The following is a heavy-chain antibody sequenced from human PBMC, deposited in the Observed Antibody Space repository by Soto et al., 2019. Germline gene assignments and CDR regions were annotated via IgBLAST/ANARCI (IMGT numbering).Heavy chain of an antibody. V-gene: IGHV1-69*13. CDR2: IIPIFGTA. D-gene: IGHD3-16*02. CDR3: ARGRDYVWGSYRTPNYYYYGMDV. J-gene: IGHJ6*02. Sequence: SVKVSCKASGGTFSSYAISWVRQAPGQGLEWMGGIIPIFGTANYAQKFQGRVTITADESTSTAYMELSSLRSEDTAVYYCARGRDYVWGSYRTPNYYYYGMDVWGQ. CDR1: GGTFSSYA.